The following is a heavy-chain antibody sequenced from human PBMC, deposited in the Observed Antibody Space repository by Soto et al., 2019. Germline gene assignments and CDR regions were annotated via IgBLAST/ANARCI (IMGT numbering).Heavy chain of an antibody. CDR1: GFTFSSYA. Sequence: GGSLRLSCAASGFTFSSYAMSWVRQAPGKGLEWVSAISGSGGSTYYADSVKGRFTISRDNSKNTLYLQMNSLRAEDTAVYYCAKAPLRITMVRGVIGYFDYWGQGTLVTVSS. V-gene: IGHV3-23*01. J-gene: IGHJ4*02. CDR3: AKAPLRITMVRGVIGYFDY. CDR2: ISGSGGST. D-gene: IGHD3-10*01.